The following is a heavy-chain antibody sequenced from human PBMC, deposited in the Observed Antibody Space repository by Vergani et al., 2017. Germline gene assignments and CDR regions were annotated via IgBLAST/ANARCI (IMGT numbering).Heavy chain of an antibody. CDR3: ARDTSYSSSWTY. D-gene: IGHD6-13*01. Sequence: EVQLVESGGGLVQPGGSLRLSCAASGFTFSSYEMNWVRQAPGKGLEWVSYISSSSSTIYYADSVKGRFNISRDNAKNSLYLQMNSLRDEDTAVYYCARDTSYSSSWTYWGQGTLVTVSS. V-gene: IGHV3-48*03. CDR1: GFTFSSYE. CDR2: ISSSSSTI. J-gene: IGHJ4*02.